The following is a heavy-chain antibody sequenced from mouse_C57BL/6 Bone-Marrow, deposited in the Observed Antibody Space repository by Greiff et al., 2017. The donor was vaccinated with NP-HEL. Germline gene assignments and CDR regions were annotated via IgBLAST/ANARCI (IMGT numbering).Heavy chain of an antibody. CDR2: IYPGGGYT. CDR3: ARREYYYSNYDY. D-gene: IGHD2-5*01. J-gene: IGHJ2*01. V-gene: IGHV1-63*01. CDR1: GYTFTNYW. Sequence: VQLQQSGAELVRPGTSVKMSCKASGYTFTNYWIGWAKQRPGHGLEWIGDIYPGGGYTNYNEKFKGKATLTADKSSSTAYMQFSSLTSEDYAIYYCARREYYYSNYDYWGKGTTLTVAS.